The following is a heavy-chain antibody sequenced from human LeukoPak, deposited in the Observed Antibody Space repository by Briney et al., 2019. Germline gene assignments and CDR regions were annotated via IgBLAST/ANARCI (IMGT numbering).Heavy chain of an antibody. D-gene: IGHD3-10*01. V-gene: IGHV4-31*03. CDR1: GGSISSGGYY. J-gene: IGHJ4*02. CDR2: IYYSGST. CDR3: ASGPTYYYGSGSPWDY. Sequence: SSETLSLTCTVSGGSISSGGYYWSWIRQHPGKGLEWSGYIYYSGSTYYNPSLKSRVAISVDTSKNQFSLKLSSVTAADTAVYYCASGPTYYYGSGSPWDYWGQGTLVTVSS.